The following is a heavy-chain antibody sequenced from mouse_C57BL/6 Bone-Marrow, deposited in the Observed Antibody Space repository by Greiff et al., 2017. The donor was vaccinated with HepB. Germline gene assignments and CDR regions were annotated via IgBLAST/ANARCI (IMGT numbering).Heavy chain of an antibody. CDR2: IYPGDGDT. V-gene: IGHV1-80*01. CDR1: GYAFSSYW. J-gene: IGHJ3*01. CDR3: ARGTDYYGSSPSFAY. Sequence: QVQLQQSGAELVKPGASVKISCKASGYAFSSYWMNWVKQRPGKGLEWIGQIYPGDGDTNYNGKFKGKATLTAYKSSSTAYMQLSSLTSEDSAVYFCARGTDYYGSSPSFAYWGQGTLVTVSA. D-gene: IGHD1-1*01.